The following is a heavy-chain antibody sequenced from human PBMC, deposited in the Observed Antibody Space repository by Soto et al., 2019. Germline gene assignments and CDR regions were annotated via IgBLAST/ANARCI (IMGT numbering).Heavy chain of an antibody. V-gene: IGHV3-23*01. J-gene: IGHJ4*02. D-gene: IGHD6-19*01. CDR3: AKARDQQWVRLPFDY. CDR1: GFFFSSYT. Sequence: EVQLLESGGGLVQPGGSLRLSCVGSGFFFSSYTMTWVRQAPGKGLEWVSSFSATSENTYYADSVRGRFTLSRDNSKNTLFLQMKSLTAEDTAMYYCAKARDQQWVRLPFDYWGQGIRVIVSS. CDR2: FSATSENT.